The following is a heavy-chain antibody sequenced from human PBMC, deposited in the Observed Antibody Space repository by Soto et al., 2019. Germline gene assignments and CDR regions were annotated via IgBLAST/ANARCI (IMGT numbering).Heavy chain of an antibody. J-gene: IGHJ3*02. Sequence: PGVSLRLSCAASGFTFSSYEMNWVRQAPGNGLEWVSYISSSGSTIYYADSVKGRFTISRDNAKNSLYLQMNSLRAEDTAVYYCEADYYDSSGYFRGNFDIWGQGXMVTVSS. CDR3: EADYYDSSGYFRGNFDI. D-gene: IGHD3-22*01. V-gene: IGHV3-48*03. CDR2: ISSSGSTI. CDR1: GFTFSSYE.